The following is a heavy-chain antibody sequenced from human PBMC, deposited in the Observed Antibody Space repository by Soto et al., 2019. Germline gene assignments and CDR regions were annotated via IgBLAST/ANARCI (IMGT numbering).Heavy chain of an antibody. CDR1: GGTLNKHA. Sequence: QVQLVQSGAEVKKPGSSVKVSCKASGGTLNKHAITWVRRAPGQGLEWLGGIIPMFGIPNYPQKFQGRVTIPADDSTNTSHMELHSLTSDDTAVYYWARGGTSGWLKGAYDVWGQGTMVTVSS. D-gene: IGHD6-13*01. J-gene: IGHJ3*01. V-gene: IGHV1-69*01. CDR3: ARGGTSGWLKGAYDV. CDR2: IIPMFGIP.